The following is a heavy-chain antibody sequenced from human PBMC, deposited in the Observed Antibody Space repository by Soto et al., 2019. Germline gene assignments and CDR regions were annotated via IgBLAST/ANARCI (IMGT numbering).Heavy chain of an antibody. D-gene: IGHD3-10*01. CDR2: INPNSGGT. CDR1: GYTFTGYY. V-gene: IGHV1-2*02. CDR3: ARGGTMVRGVMDY. Sequence: GASVKVSCKASGYTFTGYYMHWVRQAPGQGLEWMGWINPNSGGTNYAQKFQGRVTMTRDTSISTAYMELSRLGSDDTAAYYCARGGTMVRGVMDYWGQGTLVTVSS. J-gene: IGHJ4*02.